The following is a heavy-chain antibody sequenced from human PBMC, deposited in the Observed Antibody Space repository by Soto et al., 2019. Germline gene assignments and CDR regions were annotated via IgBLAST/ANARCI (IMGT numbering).Heavy chain of an antibody. CDR2: IYHSGST. CDR3: VRVPGP. V-gene: IGHV4-30-2*01. J-gene: IGHJ5*02. CDR1: GGSISSGGYS. Sequence: QLQLQESVSGLVKPSQTLSLTCVVSGGSISSGGYSCSWIRQPPGKGLEWIGYIYHSGSTYYNPSLKSRVPISVDRSKNQFSLKLSSVTAADTAVYYCVRVPGPWGQGTLVTVSS.